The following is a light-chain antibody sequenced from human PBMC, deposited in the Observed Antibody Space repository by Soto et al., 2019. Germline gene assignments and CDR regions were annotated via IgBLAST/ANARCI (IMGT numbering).Light chain of an antibody. Sequence: EIVLTQSPGTLSLSPGERATLSCRASQSVSSSYLAWYQQKPGQAPRLLIYGASSRATGFPDRFSGSGSGTDFTLTISRLEPEDFAVYYCQQYGSSPQEYTFGQGTKLEIK. V-gene: IGKV3-20*01. J-gene: IGKJ2*01. CDR1: QSVSSSY. CDR3: QQYGSSPQEYT. CDR2: GAS.